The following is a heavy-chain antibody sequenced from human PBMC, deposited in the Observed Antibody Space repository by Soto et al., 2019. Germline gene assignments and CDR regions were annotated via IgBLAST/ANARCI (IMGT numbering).Heavy chain of an antibody. D-gene: IGHD1-26*01. CDR2: IYYSGST. Sequence: SQTLSLTCTVSGGSISSYYWSWIRQPPGKGLEWIGYIYYSGSTNYNPSLKSRVTISVDTSKNQFSLKLSSVTAADTAVYYCAREHGSYSSPNWFDPWGQGTLVTVSS. J-gene: IGHJ5*02. CDR3: AREHGSYSSPNWFDP. CDR1: GGSISSYY. V-gene: IGHV4-59*01.